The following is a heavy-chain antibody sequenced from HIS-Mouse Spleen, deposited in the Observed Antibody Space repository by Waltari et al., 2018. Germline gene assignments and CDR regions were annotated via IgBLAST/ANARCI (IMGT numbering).Heavy chain of an antibody. Sequence: QVQLQQWGAGLLKPSETLSLTCAVYGGSFSVYYWSGIRQPPGKGLEWIGEFNHSGRTNYNPSLKRRVTISVDTSKNQFSLKLSSVTAADTAVYYCARVNSSFDYWGQGTLVTVSS. CDR2: FNHSGRT. V-gene: IGHV4-34*01. CDR3: ARVNSSFDY. CDR1: GGSFSVYY. D-gene: IGHD6-13*01. J-gene: IGHJ4*02.